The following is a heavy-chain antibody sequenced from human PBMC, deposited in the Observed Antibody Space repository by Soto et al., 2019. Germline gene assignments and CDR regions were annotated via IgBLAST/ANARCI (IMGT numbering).Heavy chain of an antibody. D-gene: IGHD2-8*01. J-gene: IGHJ5*02. CDR1: GYTFTGYY. CDR2: INPNSGGT. CDR3: GRAGYTNGWYWLDP. V-gene: IGHV1-2*02. Sequence: QVQLVQSGAEVKKPGASVKVSCKASGYTFTGYYMHWVRQAPGQGLEWMGWINPNSGGTNYAQKFQGRVTMTTDTSTSTVYMEVSSLSSEDTAVYYCGRAGYTNGWYWLDPWGQGTLVTVSS.